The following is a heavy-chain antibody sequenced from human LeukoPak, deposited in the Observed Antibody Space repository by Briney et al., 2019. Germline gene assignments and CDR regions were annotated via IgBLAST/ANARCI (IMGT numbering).Heavy chain of an antibody. V-gene: IGHV3-30*18. CDR3: ANGRASYYYGSGTALGY. J-gene: IGHJ4*02. Sequence: GGSLRLSCAASGFTFSSYGMHWVRQAPGKGLEWVAVISYDGSNKYYADSVKGRFTISRDNSKNTLYLQMNSLRAEDTAVYYCANGRASYYYGSGTALGYWGQGTLVTVSS. CDR2: ISYDGSNK. CDR1: GFTFSSYG. D-gene: IGHD3-10*01.